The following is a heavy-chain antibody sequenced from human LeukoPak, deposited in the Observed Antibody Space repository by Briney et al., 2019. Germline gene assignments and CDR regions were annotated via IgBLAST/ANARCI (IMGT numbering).Heavy chain of an antibody. CDR2: INSDGSST. D-gene: IGHD5-12*01. CDR1: GFTFSSYW. CDR3: ARPSGGYSGYDSP. Sequence: PGGSLRLSCAASGFTFSSYWMHWVRQAPGKGLVWVSRINSDGSSTSYADSVKGRFTISRDNAKNTLYLQMNSLRAEDTAVYCRARPSGGYSGYDSPWGQGTLVTVSS. J-gene: IGHJ4*02. V-gene: IGHV3-74*01.